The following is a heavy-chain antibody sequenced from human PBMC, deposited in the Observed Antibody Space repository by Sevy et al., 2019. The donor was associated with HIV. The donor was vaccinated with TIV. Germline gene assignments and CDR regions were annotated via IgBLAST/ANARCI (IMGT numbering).Heavy chain of an antibody. D-gene: IGHD2-15*01. CDR2: ISSSGSTK. V-gene: IGHV3-48*03. J-gene: IGHJ4*02. Sequence: GGSLRLSCAASGFTFSSYEMNWVRQAPGKGLEWVSYISSSGSTKYYADSVKGRFTISRDNAKNSLYLQMNSLRAEDTAVYYCARSRYCSGGSCSPGDYWGQGTLVTVSS. CDR3: ARSRYCSGGSCSPGDY. CDR1: GFTFSSYE.